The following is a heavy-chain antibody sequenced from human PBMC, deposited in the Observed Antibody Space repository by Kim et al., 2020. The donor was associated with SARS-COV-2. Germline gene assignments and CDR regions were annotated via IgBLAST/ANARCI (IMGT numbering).Heavy chain of an antibody. CDR3: ARDGTTRNGGYYFDY. V-gene: IGHV1-3*01. Sequence: ASVKVSCKASGYTFTSYSMHWVRQAPGQGLEWMGWINVGDGNTRYLQKFQGRVTIARDTSASTAYMELSSLRSDDTAGYFCARDGTTRNGGYYFDYWGQGALVSVSS. J-gene: IGHJ4*02. CDR2: INVGDGNT. D-gene: IGHD1-1*01. CDR1: GYTFTSYS.